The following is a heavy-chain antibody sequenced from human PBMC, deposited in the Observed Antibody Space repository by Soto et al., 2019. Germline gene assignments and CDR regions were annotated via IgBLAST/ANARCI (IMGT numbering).Heavy chain of an antibody. Sequence: QVQLVQSGAEVMKPGSSVKVSCKASGGTFSSYAISWVRQAPGQGLEWMGGIIPIFGTANYAQKFQGRVTITADESTSTAYKELSSLRSEDTAVYYCARGYCTNGVCYTSKNYYYGMDVWGQGTTVTVSS. J-gene: IGHJ6*02. CDR1: GGTFSSYA. V-gene: IGHV1-69*01. CDR2: IIPIFGTA. D-gene: IGHD2-8*01. CDR3: ARGYCTNGVCYTSKNYYYGMDV.